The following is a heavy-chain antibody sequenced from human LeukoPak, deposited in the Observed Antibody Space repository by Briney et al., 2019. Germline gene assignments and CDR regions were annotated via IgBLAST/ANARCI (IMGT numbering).Heavy chain of an antibody. D-gene: IGHD6-6*01. Sequence: SETLSLTCTVSGGSISSYYWSWIRQPPGKGLEWIGYIYYSGSTNYNPSLKGRVTISVDTSKNQFSLKLSSVTAADTAVYYCARSSIAARRRAAVLLFDYWGQGTLVTVSS. CDR3: ARSSIAARRRAAVLLFDY. CDR2: IYYSGST. J-gene: IGHJ4*02. V-gene: IGHV4-59*01. CDR1: GGSISSYY.